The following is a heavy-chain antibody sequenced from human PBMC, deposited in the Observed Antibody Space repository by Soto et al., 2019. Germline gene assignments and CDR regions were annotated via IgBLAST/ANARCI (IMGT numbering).Heavy chain of an antibody. J-gene: IGHJ4*02. CDR3: ARERYCSSTSCYPPGLEY. CDR1: GFTFSSYG. Sequence: GGSLRLSCAASGFTFSSYGMHWVRQAPGKGLEWVAVIWYDGSNKYYADSVKGRFTISRDNSKNTLYLQMNSLRAEDTAVYYCARERYCSSTSCYPPGLEYWGQGTLVTVSS. CDR2: IWYDGSNK. V-gene: IGHV3-33*01. D-gene: IGHD2-2*01.